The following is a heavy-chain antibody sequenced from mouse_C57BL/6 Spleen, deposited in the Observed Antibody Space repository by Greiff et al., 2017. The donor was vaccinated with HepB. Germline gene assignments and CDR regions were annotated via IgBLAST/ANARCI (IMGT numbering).Heavy chain of an antibody. Sequence: VQLQQSGAELVKPGASVKLSCKASGYTFTSYWMHWVKQRPGQGLEWIGMIHPNSGSTNYNEKFKSKATLPVDKSSSTAYMQRSSLTSEDSAVYYCAGYDYEGMDYWGQGTSVTVSS. CDR1: GYTFTSYW. CDR2: IHPNSGST. V-gene: IGHV1-64*01. J-gene: IGHJ4*01. CDR3: AGYDYEGMDY. D-gene: IGHD2-4*01.